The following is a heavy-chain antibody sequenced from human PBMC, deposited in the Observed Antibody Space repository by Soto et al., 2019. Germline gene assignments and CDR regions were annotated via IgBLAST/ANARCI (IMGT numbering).Heavy chain of an antibody. CDR1: GFTFSSFG. V-gene: IGHV3-33*01. CDR2: IWNDGSTK. CDR3: AGRGGTNWFDP. D-gene: IGHD3-16*01. J-gene: IGHJ5*02. Sequence: GGSLRLSCTASGFTFSSFGMHWVRQVPGKGLEWVALIWNDGSTKKYADSVKGRFTISRDNSKNTLYLQMNSLRAEDTAVYFCAGRGGTNWFDPWGQGTLVTVSS.